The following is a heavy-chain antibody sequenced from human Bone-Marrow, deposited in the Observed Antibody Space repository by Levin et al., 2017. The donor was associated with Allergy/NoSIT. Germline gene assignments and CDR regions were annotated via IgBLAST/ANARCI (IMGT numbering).Heavy chain of an antibody. V-gene: IGHV5-51*01. D-gene: IGHD3-22*01. CDR1: GYSFTHNW. Sequence: GESLKISCKGSGYSFTHNWIAWVRQMPGKGLEWVGIIYPDDSNIKYSPSFQGHVTISADKSINTAYLQWRSLKASDTAMYYCAKHGGGGFYDLSGYYYDYWGQGTLVTVSS. J-gene: IGHJ4*02. CDR3: AKHGGGGFYDLSGYYYDY. CDR2: IYPDDSNI.